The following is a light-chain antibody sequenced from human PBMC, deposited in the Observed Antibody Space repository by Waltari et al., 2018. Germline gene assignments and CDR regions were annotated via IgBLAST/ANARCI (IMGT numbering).Light chain of an antibody. CDR1: SSDVGGYNY. CDR3: SSYTTSSTVV. CDR2: EVI. V-gene: IGLV2-14*01. J-gene: IGLJ3*02. Sequence: QSALTQPASVSGSPGQSITISCTGTSSDVGGYNYVSWYQQHPGKAPKLMIYEVINRSSGLSNRCSGSKSGNPASLTISGLQAEDEADYYCSSYTTSSTVVFGGGTKLTVL.